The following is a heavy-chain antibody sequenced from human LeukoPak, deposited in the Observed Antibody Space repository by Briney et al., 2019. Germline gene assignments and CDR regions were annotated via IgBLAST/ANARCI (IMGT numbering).Heavy chain of an antibody. V-gene: IGHV3-13*01. CDR1: GFTFRSYD. Sequence: GSLRLSCAASGFTFRSYDMHWVRQSPGKGLEWVSGVGTAGDTYYPDSVKGRFIISRENAQNSLFLQMKRLTAGDTAVYYCARGGWFGELILDSWGQGTLVTVSS. CDR3: ARGGWFGELILDS. CDR2: VGTAGDT. J-gene: IGHJ4*02. D-gene: IGHD3-10*01.